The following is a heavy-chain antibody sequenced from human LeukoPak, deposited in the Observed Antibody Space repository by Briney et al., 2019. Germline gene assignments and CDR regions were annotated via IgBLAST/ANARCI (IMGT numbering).Heavy chain of an antibody. D-gene: IGHD3-10*01. V-gene: IGHV3-48*03. CDR1: GFTFSSYE. CDR2: ISGSGKTI. Sequence: GGSLRLSCAASGFTFSSYEMNWVRQAPGKGLEWLSYISGSGKTIHYADSVKGRFTISRDNAKNSLYLQMNSLRVGDTALYYCARDYYASGSHDSWGQGTLVTVSS. CDR3: ARDYYASGSHDS. J-gene: IGHJ4*02.